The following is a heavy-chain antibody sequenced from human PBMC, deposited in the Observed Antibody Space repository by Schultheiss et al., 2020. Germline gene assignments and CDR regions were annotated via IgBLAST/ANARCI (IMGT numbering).Heavy chain of an antibody. CDR3: ASSSKTTSASRYYYYMDV. D-gene: IGHD1-1*01. V-gene: IGHV3-7*01. J-gene: IGHJ6*03. CDR1: GFTFSSYW. Sequence: GSLKISCAASGFTFSSYWMSWVRQAPGKGLEWVANIKQDGSEKYYVDSVKGRFTISRDNAKNSLYLQMNSLRAEDTAVYYCASSSKTTSASRYYYYMDVWGKGTTVTVSS. CDR2: IKQDGSEK.